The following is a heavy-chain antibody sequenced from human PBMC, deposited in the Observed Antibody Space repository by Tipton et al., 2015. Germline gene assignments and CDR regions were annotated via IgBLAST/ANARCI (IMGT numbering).Heavy chain of an antibody. D-gene: IGHD3-3*01. J-gene: IGHJ5*02. V-gene: IGHV1-69*01. CDR1: GGTFSSYA. CDR3: ARRRYDFWSGYYDP. CDR2: IIPVFGST. Sequence: QSGAEVKKPGSSVKVSCKASGGTFSSYAISWVRQAPGQGLEWMGGIIPVFGSTDYAQKFQGRLTITADESTSTAYMELSSLRSEDTAVYYCARRRYDFWSGYYDPWGQGTLVTVSS.